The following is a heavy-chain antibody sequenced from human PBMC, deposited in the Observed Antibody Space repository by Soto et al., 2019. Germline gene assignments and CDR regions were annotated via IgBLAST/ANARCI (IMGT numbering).Heavy chain of an antibody. CDR1: GGSISSYY. D-gene: IGHD6-19*01. CDR3: ARSWLIYYYYGMDV. CDR2: IYYSGST. Sequence: PSETLSLTCTVSGGSISSYYWSWIRQPPGKGLEWIGYIYYSGSTNYNPSLKSRVTISVDTSKNQFSLKLSSVTAADTAVYYCARSWLIYYYYGMDVWGQGTTVTVSS. J-gene: IGHJ6*02. V-gene: IGHV4-59*01.